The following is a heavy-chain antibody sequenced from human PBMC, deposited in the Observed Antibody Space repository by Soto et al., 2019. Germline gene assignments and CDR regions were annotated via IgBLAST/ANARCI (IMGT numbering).Heavy chain of an antibody. CDR3: ARHRRESIYGDYPYYFDY. D-gene: IGHD4-17*01. J-gene: IGHJ4*02. CDR1: GGSISSSSYY. Sequence: QLQLQESGPGLVKPSETLSLTCTVSGGSISSSSYYWGWIRQPPGKGLEWIGSIYYSGSTYYNPSLKRRVPISVDTSKIQFSLKLSSVTAADTAVYYCARHRRESIYGDYPYYFDYWGQGTLVTVSS. V-gene: IGHV4-39*01. CDR2: IYYSGST.